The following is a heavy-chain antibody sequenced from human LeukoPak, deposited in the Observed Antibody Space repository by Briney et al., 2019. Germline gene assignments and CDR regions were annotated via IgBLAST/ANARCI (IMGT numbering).Heavy chain of an antibody. D-gene: IGHD4-17*01. V-gene: IGHV3-7*01. J-gene: IGHJ4*02. CDR3: ARAVVYGDYQIFAY. CDR2: IKQDGSEK. CDR1: GFTFSSYW. Sequence: GGSLRLSCAASGFTFSSYWMSWVRQAPGKGLEWVANIKQDGSEKYYVDSVKGRFTISRDNAKNSLYLQMNSLKAEDTAVYYCARAVVYGDYQIFAYWGQGTLVTVSS.